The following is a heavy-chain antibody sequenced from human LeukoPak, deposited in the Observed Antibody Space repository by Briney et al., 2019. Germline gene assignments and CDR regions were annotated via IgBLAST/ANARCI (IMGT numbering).Heavy chain of an antibody. V-gene: IGHV1-18*01. CDR1: GYTFTSYG. CDR2: ISAYNGNT. J-gene: IGHJ4*02. Sequence: SVKVSCKASGYTFTSYGISWVRQAPGQGLEWMGWISAYNGNTNYAQKLQGRVTMTTDTSTSTAYMELRSLRSDDTAVYYCARDSSGWYPKSFDYWGQGTLLTVSS. D-gene: IGHD6-19*01. CDR3: ARDSSGWYPKSFDY.